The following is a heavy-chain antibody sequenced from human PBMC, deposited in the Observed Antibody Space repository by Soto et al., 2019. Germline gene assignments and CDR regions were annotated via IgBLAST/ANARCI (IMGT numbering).Heavy chain of an antibody. CDR3: ARLGIVVVPAAYNWFDP. CDR1: GGSISSYY. J-gene: IGHJ5*02. Sequence: PSETLSLTCTVSGGSISSYYWSWIRQPPGKGLEWIGYIYYSGSTNYNPSLKSRVTISVDTSKNQFSLKLSSVTAADTAVYYCARLGIVVVPAAYNWFDPWGQGTLVTVSS. CDR2: IYYSGST. D-gene: IGHD2-2*01. V-gene: IGHV4-59*08.